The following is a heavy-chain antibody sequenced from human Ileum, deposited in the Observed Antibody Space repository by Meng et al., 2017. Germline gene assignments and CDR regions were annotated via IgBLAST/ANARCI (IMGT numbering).Heavy chain of an antibody. CDR1: GGSISFGYW. D-gene: IGHD2-21*01. CDR2: IHHSGST. CDR3: ARNGDYSADH. Sequence: QVQLQESGPGLVKPSGTLSLTCAVSGGSISFGYWWSWVRQPPGQGLEWIGEIHHSGSTNYNPSHKSRVTLSVDNSNNQFSLSLPSVTAADTAVYYCARNGDYSADHWGQGILVTVSS. V-gene: IGHV4-4*02. J-gene: IGHJ4*02.